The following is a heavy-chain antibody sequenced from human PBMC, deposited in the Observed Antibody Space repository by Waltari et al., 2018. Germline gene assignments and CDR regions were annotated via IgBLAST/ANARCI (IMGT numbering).Heavy chain of an antibody. D-gene: IGHD3-3*01. V-gene: IGHV4-59*01. CDR3: ARLYYDFWSGYAFDI. Sequence: QVQLQESGPGLVKPSETLSLTCTVSGGSISSYYWSWLRQPPGKGLEWIGYIYYSGSTNYNPSLKSRVTISVDTSKNQFSLKLSSVTAADTVVYYCARLYYDFWSGYAFDIWGQGTMVTVSS. CDR1: GGSISSYY. J-gene: IGHJ3*02. CDR2: IYYSGST.